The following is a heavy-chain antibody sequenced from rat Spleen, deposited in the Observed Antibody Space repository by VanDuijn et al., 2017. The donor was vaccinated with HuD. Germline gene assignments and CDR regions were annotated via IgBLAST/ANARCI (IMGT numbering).Heavy chain of an antibody. CDR2: IDYSGST. CDR3: ATLGLGYFFDY. J-gene: IGHJ2*01. D-gene: IGHD4-6*01. V-gene: IGHV3-1*01. CDR1: GYSITSNF. Sequence: EVQLQESGPGLVKPSQSFSLTCSVTGYSITSNFWGWIRKFPGNKMEWMGYIDYSGSTSYNPSLKSRVSITRDTSKNQFFLQLNSVTTEDTATYYCATLGLGYFFDYWGQGVMVTVSS.